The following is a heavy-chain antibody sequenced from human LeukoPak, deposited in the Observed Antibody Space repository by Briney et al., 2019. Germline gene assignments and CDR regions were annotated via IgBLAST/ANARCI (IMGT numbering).Heavy chain of an antibody. D-gene: IGHD3-10*01. CDR2: IYNIRTT. CDR1: GGSVTSNNFH. CDR3: ASSVRGVTRFDY. Sequence: SETLSLTCNVSGGSVTSNNFHWGWIRQSPGKGLEWIGIIYNIRTTSYSPSLKSRVTISVDTSKNQFSLKLSSVTAADTAVYYCASSVRGVTRFDYWGQGTLVTVSS. V-gene: IGHV4-39*07. J-gene: IGHJ4*02.